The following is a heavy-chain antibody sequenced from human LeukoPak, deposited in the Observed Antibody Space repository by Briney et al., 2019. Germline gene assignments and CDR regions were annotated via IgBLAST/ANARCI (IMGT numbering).Heavy chain of an antibody. V-gene: IGHV3-7*05. CDR1: GFTFSYST. CDR3: ATGGASRGYFQH. D-gene: IGHD3-16*01. J-gene: IGHJ1*01. Sequence: GGSLRLSCVVTGFTFSYSTMSWVGQAPGKGLEGGAKMKEDGTEIFYVDPVKGRFTISRDNAKNSLFLQMNSLRAEDTAVYYCATGGASRGYFQHWGQGTLVTVS. CDR2: MKEDGTEI.